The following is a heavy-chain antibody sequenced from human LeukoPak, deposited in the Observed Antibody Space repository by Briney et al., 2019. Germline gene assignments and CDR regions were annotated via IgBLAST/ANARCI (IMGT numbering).Heavy chain of an antibody. CDR3: ARGMYYYDSGGYYFDY. CDR2: IYSGGAT. CDR1: GFTVTNNY. Sequence: QLGGSLKLSCAASGFTVTNNYMGWVRQAPGKGLEWVSLIYSGGATDYAASVKGRFTISRDNSKNTLYLQMDSLRAEDTAVYYCARGMYYYDSGGYYFDYRGQGSQVTVSS. D-gene: IGHD3-22*01. V-gene: IGHV3-53*01. J-gene: IGHJ4*02.